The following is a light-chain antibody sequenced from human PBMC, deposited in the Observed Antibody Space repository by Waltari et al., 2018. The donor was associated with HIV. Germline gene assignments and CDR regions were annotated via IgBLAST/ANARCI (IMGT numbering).Light chain of an antibody. V-gene: IGKV1-33*01. Sequence: DIQMTQSPSSLSASLGDRVIITCQASQHITNYLNWYQHKPGKAPKLLIYDASNLESGVPSRFSGSGSGTHFTFTINSLQPEDIAGYFCQQYMNVPYTFGQGTKLEIK. J-gene: IGKJ2*01. CDR2: DAS. CDR1: QHITNY. CDR3: QQYMNVPYT.